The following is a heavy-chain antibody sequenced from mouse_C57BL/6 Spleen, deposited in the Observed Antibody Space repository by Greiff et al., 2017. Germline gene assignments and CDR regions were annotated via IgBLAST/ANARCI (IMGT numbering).Heavy chain of an antibody. D-gene: IGHD2-4*01. CDR1: GYTFTDYE. J-gene: IGHJ4*01. V-gene: IGHV1-15*01. Sequence: VQLQQSGAELVRPGASVTLSCKASGYTFTDYEMHWVKQTPVHGLEWIGAIDPETGGTAYNQKFKGKAILTADKSSSTAYMELRSLTSEDSAVYYCTRKVWDYEGYYAMDYWGQGTSVTVSS. CDR3: TRKVWDYEGYYAMDY. CDR2: IDPETGGT.